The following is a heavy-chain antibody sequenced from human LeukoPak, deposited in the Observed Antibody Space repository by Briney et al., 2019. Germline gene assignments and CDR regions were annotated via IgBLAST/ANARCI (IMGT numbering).Heavy chain of an antibody. CDR2: IDASGGAT. CDR3: AKGSGSGWYGWFAP. D-gene: IGHD6-19*01. V-gene: IGHV3-23*01. CDR1: GFTFSNYA. J-gene: IGHJ5*02. Sequence: PGGSLRLSCAASGFTFSNYAMSWVRQAPGKGLGWVSSIDASGGATYYADSVKGRFTISRDNSKNTFYLQMNSLRAEDTAVYSCAKGSGSGWYGWFAPWGQGTLVTVSS.